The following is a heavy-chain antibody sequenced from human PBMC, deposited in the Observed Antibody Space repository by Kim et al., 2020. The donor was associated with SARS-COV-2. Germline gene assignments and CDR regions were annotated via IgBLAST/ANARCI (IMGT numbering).Heavy chain of an antibody. V-gene: IGHV3-30*01. Sequence: KYYADSVKARFTNSRDDSKDTLFLQMNDLRVDDTAVYYCARTSGDGMDVWGHGTTVIVSS. CDR3: ARTSGDGMDV. J-gene: IGHJ6*02. CDR2: K. D-gene: IGHD1-26*01.